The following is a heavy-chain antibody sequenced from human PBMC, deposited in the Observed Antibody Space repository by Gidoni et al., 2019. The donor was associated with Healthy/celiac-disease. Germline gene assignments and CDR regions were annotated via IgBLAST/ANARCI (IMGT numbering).Heavy chain of an antibody. CDR2: IIPIYGTA. CDR1: GGTFSSYA. CDR3: ARVITIFGGYYYYMDV. V-gene: IGHV1-69*06. J-gene: IGHJ6*03. Sequence: QVQLVQSGAEVKKPGSSVKVSCTASGGTFSSYAISWVRQAPGQGLEWMGGIIPIYGTANYAQKFQGRVTITADKSTSTAYMELSSLRSEDTAVYYCARVITIFGGYYYYMDVWGKGTTVTVSS. D-gene: IGHD3-3*01.